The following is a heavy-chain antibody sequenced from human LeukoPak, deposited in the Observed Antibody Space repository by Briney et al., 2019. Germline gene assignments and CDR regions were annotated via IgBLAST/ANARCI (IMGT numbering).Heavy chain of an antibody. CDR3: ARGAGTYFDY. CDR2: ISSSGSTI. Sequence: GGSLRLSCAASGFSFNNAWMSWLRQAPGKGLEWVSYISSSGSTIYYADSVKGRFTISRDNAKNSLYLQMNSLRAEDTAVYYCARGAGTYFDYWGQGTLVTVSS. V-gene: IGHV3-11*04. J-gene: IGHJ4*02. D-gene: IGHD1-7*01. CDR1: GFSFNNAW.